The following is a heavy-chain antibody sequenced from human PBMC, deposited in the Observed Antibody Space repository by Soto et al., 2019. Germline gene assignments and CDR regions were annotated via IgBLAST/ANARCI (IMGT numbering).Heavy chain of an antibody. Sequence: SETLSLTCTVSGGSISSSSYYWGCIRQPPGKGLEWIGSIYYSGSTYYNPSLKSRVTISVDTSKNQFSLKLSSVTAADTAVYYCARLGNTIFGVVISPPDYWGQGTLVPVSS. D-gene: IGHD3-3*01. CDR2: IYYSGST. J-gene: IGHJ4*02. CDR3: ARLGNTIFGVVISPPDY. CDR1: GGSISSSSYY. V-gene: IGHV4-39*01.